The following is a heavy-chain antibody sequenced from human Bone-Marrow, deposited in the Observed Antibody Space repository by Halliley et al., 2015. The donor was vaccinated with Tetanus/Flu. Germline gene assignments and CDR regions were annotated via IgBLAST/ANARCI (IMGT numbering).Heavy chain of an antibody. Sequence: WHDEIKKHYAGSVKGRFTISRDNSKNALYLQMDSLRADDAAVYYCATMYDFWGGYSDSRFGMDVWGQGATVTVSS. V-gene: IGHV3-33*01. CDR2: WHDEIKK. J-gene: IGHJ6*02. D-gene: IGHD3-3*01. CDR3: ATMYDFWGGYSDSRFGMDV.